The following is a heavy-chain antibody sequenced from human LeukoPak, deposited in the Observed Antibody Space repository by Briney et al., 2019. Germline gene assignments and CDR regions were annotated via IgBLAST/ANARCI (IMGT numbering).Heavy chain of an antibody. CDR1: GFTFSSYA. V-gene: IGHV3-23*01. CDR3: AKGGASVTRYVDY. D-gene: IGHD4-17*01. CDR2: ISGSGGST. J-gene: IGHJ4*02. Sequence: GGSLRLSCTASGFTFSSYAMSWVRQAPGKGLEWVSAISGSGGSTYYADSVKGRFTISRDNSQNTLYLQMNSLRPEDTAVYYCAKGGASVTRYVDYWGQGTLVTVSS.